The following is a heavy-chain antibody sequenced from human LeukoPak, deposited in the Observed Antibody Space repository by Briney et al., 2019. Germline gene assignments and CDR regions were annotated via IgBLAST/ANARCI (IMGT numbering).Heavy chain of an antibody. V-gene: IGHV4-34*01. J-gene: IGHJ4*02. Sequence: PSETLSLTCAVYGGSFSGYYWSWIRQPPGKGLEWLGEINHSGSTNYSPSLNTRLTLSVDTSNNQFSLQLRSVTAADTAVYYCARGGTSLRDFDYWGQGTLVTVSS. CDR3: ARGGTSLRDFDY. D-gene: IGHD1-1*01. CDR2: INHSGST. CDR1: GGSFSGYY.